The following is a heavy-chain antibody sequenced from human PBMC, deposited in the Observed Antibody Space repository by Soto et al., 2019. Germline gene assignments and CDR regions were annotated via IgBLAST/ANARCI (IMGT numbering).Heavy chain of an antibody. CDR2: ISAYNGNT. Sequence: GASVKVSCKASGYTFTSYGISWVRQAPGQGLEWMGWISAYNGNTNYAQKLQGRVTMTTDTSTSTAYMELRSLRSDDTAVYYCARLGVYYYGSGSYYDYYGMDVWGQGTTVTVSS. D-gene: IGHD3-10*01. V-gene: IGHV1-18*04. CDR3: ARLGVYYYGSGSYYDYYGMDV. J-gene: IGHJ6*02. CDR1: GYTFTSYG.